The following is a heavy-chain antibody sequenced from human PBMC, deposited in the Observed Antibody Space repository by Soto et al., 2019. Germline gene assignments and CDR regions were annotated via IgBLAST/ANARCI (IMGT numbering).Heavy chain of an antibody. J-gene: IGHJ4*02. CDR2: INSDGTST. D-gene: IGHD2-8*01. V-gene: IGHV3-74*02. Sequence: EVQLVESGGGLVQPGESLRLSCAASGFTFSNYWMHWVRQAPGKGLEWVSDINSDGTSTSFADSVKGRFTISRDNAKNTMYLQVDSLSAEDTAVYDCAPRQCNNGVCYYGYWGQGALVTVSS. CDR1: GFTFSNYW. CDR3: APRQCNNGVCYYGY.